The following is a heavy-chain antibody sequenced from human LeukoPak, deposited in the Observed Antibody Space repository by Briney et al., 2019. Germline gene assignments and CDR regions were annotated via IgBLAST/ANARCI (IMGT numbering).Heavy chain of an antibody. CDR3: AKSALRFLEWLDTYYFDY. J-gene: IGHJ4*02. CDR1: GFTFSSYA. CDR2: ISGSGGST. D-gene: IGHD3-3*01. V-gene: IGHV3-23*01. Sequence: GGSLRLSCAASGFTFSSYAMSWVRQAPGKGLEWVSAISGSGGSTYYADSVKGRFTISRDNSKNTLYLQMNSLRAEVTAVYYCAKSALRFLEWLDTYYFDYWGQGTLVTVSS.